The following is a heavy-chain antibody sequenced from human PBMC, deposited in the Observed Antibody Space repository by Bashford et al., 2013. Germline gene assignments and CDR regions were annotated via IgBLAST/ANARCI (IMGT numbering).Heavy chain of an antibody. Sequence: TSGGPVRLSCAASGFTFSSYSMNWVRQAPGKGLEWVSSISSSGSYIYYADSVKGRFTISRDNAKNSLYLQMNSLRAEDTAVYYCARDRRHDYGDGAFDIWGQGTMVTVSS. J-gene: IGHJ3*02. CDR3: ARDRRHDYGDGAFDI. CDR2: ISSSGSYI. V-gene: IGHV3-21*01. D-gene: IGHD4-17*01. CDR1: GFTFSSYS.